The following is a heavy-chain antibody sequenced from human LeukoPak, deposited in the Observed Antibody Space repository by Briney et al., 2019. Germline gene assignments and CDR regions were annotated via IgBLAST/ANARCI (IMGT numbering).Heavy chain of an antibody. J-gene: IGHJ4*02. CDR3: AKDSSGRGYYGSGSIWAPREATFNYFDY. CDR2: ISGSGGST. Sequence: GGSLRLSCAASGFTFSSYAMSWVRQAPGKGLEWVSAISGSGGSTYYADSVKGRFTISRYNSKNTLYLQMNSLRAEDTAVYYCAKDSSGRGYYGSGSIWAPREATFNYFDYWGQGTLVTVSS. V-gene: IGHV3-23*01. CDR1: GFTFSSYA. D-gene: IGHD3-10*01.